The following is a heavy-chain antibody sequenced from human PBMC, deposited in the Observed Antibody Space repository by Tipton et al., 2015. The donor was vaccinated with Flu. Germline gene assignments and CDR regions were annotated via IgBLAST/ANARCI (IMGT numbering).Heavy chain of an antibody. D-gene: IGHD1-14*01. Sequence: TLSLTCAVYGGSFSAYYWSWIRQPPGKGLEWIGYIYYSGSTDYNPSLKSRVAISVDTSKNQFSLKLNSVTAADTAVYYCARLAPDGWVLGTYYFDFWGQGILVTVSS. CDR2: IYYSGST. CDR1: GGSFSAYY. J-gene: IGHJ4*02. V-gene: IGHV4-59*01. CDR3: ARLAPDGWVLGTYYFDF.